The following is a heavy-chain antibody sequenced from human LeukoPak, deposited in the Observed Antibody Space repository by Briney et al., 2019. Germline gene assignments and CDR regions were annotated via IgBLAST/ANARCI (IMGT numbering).Heavy chain of an antibody. J-gene: IGHJ3*02. CDR2: ISSSGSTI. Sequence: GGSLRLSCAASGFTFSTYWMSWVRQAPGKGLEWVSYISSSGSTIYYADSVKGRFTISRDNAKHSLYLQMNSLRAEDTAVYYCARITVTTEGDAFDIWGQGTMVTVSS. V-gene: IGHV3-11*01. CDR3: ARITVTTEGDAFDI. CDR1: GFTFSTYW. D-gene: IGHD4-17*01.